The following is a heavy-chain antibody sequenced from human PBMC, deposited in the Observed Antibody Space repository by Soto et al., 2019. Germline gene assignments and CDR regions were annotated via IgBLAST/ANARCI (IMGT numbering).Heavy chain of an antibody. Sequence: ASVKVSCKASGYTFTSYGISWVRQAPGQGLEWMGWISAYSGSTNYAQKLQGRVTMTTDTSTSTAYMELRSLRSDDTAVYFCARYIAAPVLYSYWGKGSLVPVSA. V-gene: IGHV1-18*01. CDR3: ARYIAAPVLYSY. J-gene: IGHJ4*02. D-gene: IGHD6-13*01. CDR2: ISAYSGST. CDR1: GYTFTSYG.